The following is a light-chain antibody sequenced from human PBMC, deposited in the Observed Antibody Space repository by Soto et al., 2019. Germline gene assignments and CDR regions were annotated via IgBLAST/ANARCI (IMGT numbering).Light chain of an antibody. CDR3: SSYAGSNNV. CDR2: EVS. V-gene: IGLV2-8*01. Sequence: QSALTQPASVSGSPGQSITISCTGTSSDVGGYNYVSWYQHHPVKAPKLMIYEVSKRPSGVPDRFSGSKSGNTASLTVSGLQAEDEADYYCSSYAGSNNVFGTGTKLTVL. J-gene: IGLJ1*01. CDR1: SSDVGGYNY.